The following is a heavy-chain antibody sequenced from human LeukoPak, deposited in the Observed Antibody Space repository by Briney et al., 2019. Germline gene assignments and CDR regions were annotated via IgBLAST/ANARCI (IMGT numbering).Heavy chain of an antibody. J-gene: IGHJ6*02. CDR1: GFTFSSYG. D-gene: IGHD6-19*01. V-gene: IGHV3-33*01. CDR2: IWYDGSNK. CDR3: ARDRQWLVPYYXYGMDV. Sequence: PGGSLRLSCAASGFTFSSYGMHWVRQAPGKGLEWVAVIWYDGSNKYYADSVKGRFTISRDNSKNTLYLQMNSLRAEDTAVYYCARDRQWLVPYYXYGMDVWGQGTTVTVSS.